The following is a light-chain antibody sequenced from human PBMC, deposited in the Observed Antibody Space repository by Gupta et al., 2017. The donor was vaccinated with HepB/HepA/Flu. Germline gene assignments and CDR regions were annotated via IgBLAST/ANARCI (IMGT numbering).Light chain of an antibody. CDR1: SSDVGGYNY. V-gene: IGLV2-14*03. J-gene: IGLJ2*01. CDR2: DVS. Sequence: QSALTQPASVSGSPGQSITISCTGPSSDVGGYNYVSWYQQHPGKAPKLMIYDVSNRPSGVSNRFSGSKSGNTASLTISGLQAEDEADYYCSSYTSSNTYVVFGGGTKLTVL. CDR3: SSYTSSNTYVV.